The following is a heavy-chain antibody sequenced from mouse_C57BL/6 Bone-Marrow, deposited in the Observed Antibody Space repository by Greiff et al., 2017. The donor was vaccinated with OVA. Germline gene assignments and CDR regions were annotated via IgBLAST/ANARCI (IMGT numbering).Heavy chain of an antibody. CDR1: GYTFTDYE. V-gene: IGHV1-15*01. CDR3: TRKDSSEDY. Sequence: QVQLQQSGAELVRPGASVTLSCKASGYTFTDYEMHWVKQTPVHGLEWIGAIDPETGGTAYNQKFKGKAILTADKSSSTAYMELRSLTSEDSAVYYCTRKDSSEDYWGQGTTLTVSS. CDR2: IDPETGGT. J-gene: IGHJ2*01. D-gene: IGHD3-2*02.